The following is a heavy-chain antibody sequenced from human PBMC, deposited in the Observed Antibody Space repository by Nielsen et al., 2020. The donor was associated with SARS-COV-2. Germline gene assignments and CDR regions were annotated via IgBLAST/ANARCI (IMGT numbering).Heavy chain of an antibody. CDR3: ARDVRPGVTSWFEFAMDV. Sequence: GGSLRLSCAASGFTFSSYGMHWVRQAPGKGLEWVAVIWYDGSNKYYADSVKGRFTISRDNAKNSLFLQMNSLRVDDTAFYFCARDVRPGVTSWFEFAMDVWGLGIAVTV. J-gene: IGHJ6*02. CDR1: GFTFSSYG. D-gene: IGHD2-21*02. CDR2: IWYDGSNK. V-gene: IGHV3-33*01.